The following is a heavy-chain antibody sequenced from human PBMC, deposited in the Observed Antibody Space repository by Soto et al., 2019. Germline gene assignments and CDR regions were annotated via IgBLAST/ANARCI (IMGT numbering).Heavy chain of an antibody. CDR3: ARGSWDDVTGRYYMDV. Sequence: QVQLQQSGPGLVKPSQTLSLTCDISGDSVSSNSAAWNWIRQTPSRGLEWLGRTYYRSKWYINYAVSLNRRITVNPDTSKNQFSLQLNSVTPEDTAVYYCARGSWDDVTGRYYMDVWGKGTTVTVSS. J-gene: IGHJ6*03. CDR1: GDSVSSNSAA. V-gene: IGHV6-1*01. CDR2: TYYRSKWYI. D-gene: IGHD1-1*01.